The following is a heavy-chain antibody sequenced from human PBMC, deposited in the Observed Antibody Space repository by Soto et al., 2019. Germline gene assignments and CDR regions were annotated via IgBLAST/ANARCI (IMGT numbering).Heavy chain of an antibody. J-gene: IGHJ6*02. D-gene: IGHD6-19*01. V-gene: IGHV3-23*01. CDR1: GFTFSSYA. CDR2: ISGSGGST. CDR3: ARSQYASGYYYDYGVDV. Sequence: EVQLLESGGGLVQLGGSLSLSCAASGFTFSSYAMSWVRQAPGKGLDWVSAISGSGGSTYYADSVKGRFTISRDNSKNTLYRQMISLRAEDTAVYYCARSQYASGYYYDYGVDVWGQGTTVTVSS.